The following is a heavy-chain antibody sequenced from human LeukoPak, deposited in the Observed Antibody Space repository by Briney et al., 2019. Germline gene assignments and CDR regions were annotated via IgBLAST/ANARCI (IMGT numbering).Heavy chain of an antibody. CDR1: GFTFSSYW. J-gene: IGHJ3*02. Sequence: PGGSLRLSCAASGFTFSSYWMHWVRQAPGKGLVRVSRINSDGSRTRYADSVKGRFTISRDNAKNSLYLQMNSLRAEDTAVYFCAYMNSHGFDIWGQGTMVTVSS. CDR3: AYMNSHGFDI. V-gene: IGHV3-74*01. CDR2: INSDGSRT. D-gene: IGHD1-7*01.